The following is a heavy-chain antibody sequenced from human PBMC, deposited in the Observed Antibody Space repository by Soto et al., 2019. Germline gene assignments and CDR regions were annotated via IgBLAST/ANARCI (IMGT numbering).Heavy chain of an antibody. V-gene: IGHV1-3*05. D-gene: IGHD6-13*01. CDR3: ARSIAAADHFDY. CDR1: GYTFTSYA. CDR2: INAGNGNT. Sequence: QVQLVQSGAEEKKPGASVKVSCKASGYTFTSYAMHWVRQAPGQRLEWMGWINAGNGNTKYSQKFQGRVTITRDTSASTAYMELSSLRSEDTAVYYCARSIAAADHFDYWGQGTLVTVSS. J-gene: IGHJ4*02.